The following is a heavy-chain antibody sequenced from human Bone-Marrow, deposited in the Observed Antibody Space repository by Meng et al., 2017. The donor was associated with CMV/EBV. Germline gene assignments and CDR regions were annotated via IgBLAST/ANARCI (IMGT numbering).Heavy chain of an antibody. V-gene: IGHV4-34*01. CDR2: INHSGST. J-gene: IGHJ6*02. Sequence: GSLRLSCAVYGGSFSGYYYWSWIRQPPGKGLEWIGEINHSGSTNYNSSLKSRVTISLDTSKNQFSLRLTSVTAADTAVYYCARGRATWGVWGQGTTVTVSS. CDR1: GGSFSGYYY. CDR3: ARGRATWGV. D-gene: IGHD7-27*01.